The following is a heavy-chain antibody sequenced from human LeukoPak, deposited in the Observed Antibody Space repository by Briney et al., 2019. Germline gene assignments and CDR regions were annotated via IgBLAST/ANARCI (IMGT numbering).Heavy chain of an antibody. CDR1: GFTFSSYG. CDR3: ARDRGSREDGMDV. Sequence: GRSLRLSCAASGFTFSSYGMHWVRQAPGKGLEWVAVIWYDGNNKYYADFVKGRFTISRDNSKNTLYLQLNSLRAEDTAVYNCARDRGSREDGMDVWGQGTRVTVSS. J-gene: IGHJ6*02. CDR2: IWYDGNNK. D-gene: IGHD1-26*01. V-gene: IGHV3-33*01.